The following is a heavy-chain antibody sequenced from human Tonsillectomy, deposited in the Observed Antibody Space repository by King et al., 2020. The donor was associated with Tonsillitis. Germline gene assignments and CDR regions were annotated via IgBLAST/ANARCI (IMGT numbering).Heavy chain of an antibody. J-gene: IGHJ1*01. D-gene: IGHD3-10*01. CDR2: INPSGGST. CDR3: ATLLWFGEAAEYFQH. CDR1: GYTFTSYY. V-gene: IGHV1-46*01. Sequence: QLVQSGAEVKKPGASVKVSCKASGYTFTSYYMHWVGQAPGQGLEWMGIINPSGGSTSYAQKFQGRVTMTRDTSTSTVYMELSSLRSEDTAVYYCATLLWFGEAAEYFQHWGQGTLVTVSS.